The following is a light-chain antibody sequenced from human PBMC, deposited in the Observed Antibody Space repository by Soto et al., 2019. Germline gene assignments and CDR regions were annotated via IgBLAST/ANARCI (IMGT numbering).Light chain of an antibody. CDR2: GAS. CDR1: QSVSNSY. J-gene: IGKJ1*01. Sequence: EIVLTQSPGTVSLSPGERATLSCRASQSVSNSYLAWYQQKPGRAPRLLIYGASSRATDIPDRFSGSGSGTDFTLTISRLEPVDSAVYYCQQYGSSPTTFGQGTKVDIK. CDR3: QQYGSSPTT. V-gene: IGKV3-20*01.